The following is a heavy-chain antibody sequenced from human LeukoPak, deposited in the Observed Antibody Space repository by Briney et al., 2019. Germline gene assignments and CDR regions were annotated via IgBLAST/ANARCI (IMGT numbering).Heavy chain of an antibody. CDR1: GGSISSGGYY. Sequence: PSQTLSLTCTVSGGSISSGGYYWSWIRQPPGKGLEWIGYIYHSGSTYYNPSLKSRVTISVDRSKNQFSLKLSSVTAADTAVYYCARGVISVVVPADRGVWFDPWGQGTLVTVSS. J-gene: IGHJ5*02. D-gene: IGHD2-2*01. CDR3: ARGVISVVVPADRGVWFDP. V-gene: IGHV4-30-2*01. CDR2: IYHSGST.